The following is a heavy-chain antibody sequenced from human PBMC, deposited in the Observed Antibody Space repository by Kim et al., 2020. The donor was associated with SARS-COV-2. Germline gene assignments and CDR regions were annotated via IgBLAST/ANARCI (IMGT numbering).Heavy chain of an antibody. J-gene: IGHJ4*02. D-gene: IGHD6-13*01. CDR3: ARGQQLTPVDY. Sequence: SETLSLTCAVYGGSFSGYYWSWIRQPPGKGLEWIGEINHSGSTNYNPSLKSRVTISVDTSKNQFSLKLSSVTAADTAVYYCARGQQLTPVDYWGQGTLVTVSS. CDR1: GGSFSGYY. CDR2: INHSGST. V-gene: IGHV4-34*01.